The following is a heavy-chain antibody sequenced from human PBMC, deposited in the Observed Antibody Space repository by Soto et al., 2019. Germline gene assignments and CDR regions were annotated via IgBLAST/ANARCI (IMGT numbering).Heavy chain of an antibody. CDR3: ARDMSGGSSWYEFDS. CDR2: VYHSGTT. CDR1: GDSIRSSY. D-gene: IGHD6-13*01. V-gene: IGHV4-59*01. J-gene: IGHJ4*02. Sequence: SATLSLTCIVSGDSIRSSYWSWVRQPPGRGLEWIGYVYHSGTTNSNPSLKSRVTISADTSKNLFSLKLISVTPADTAVYFCARDMSGGSSWYEFDSWGPGTLVTVSS.